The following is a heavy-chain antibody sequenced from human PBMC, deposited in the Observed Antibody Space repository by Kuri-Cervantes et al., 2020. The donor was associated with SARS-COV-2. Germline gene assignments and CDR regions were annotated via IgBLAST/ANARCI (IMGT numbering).Heavy chain of an antibody. D-gene: IGHD4-17*01. CDR3: ASGLYGDYVCSY. Sequence: SVKVSCKASGYTFTSYGISWVRQAPGQGLEWMGGIIPIFGTANYAQKFQSRVTITTDESTSTAYMELSSLRSEGTAVYYCASGLYGDYVCSYWGQGTLVTVSS. CDR2: IIPIFGTA. V-gene: IGHV1-69*05. CDR1: GYTFTSYG. J-gene: IGHJ4*02.